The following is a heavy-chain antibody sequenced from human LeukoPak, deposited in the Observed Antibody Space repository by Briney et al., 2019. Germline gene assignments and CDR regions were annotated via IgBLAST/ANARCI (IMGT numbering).Heavy chain of an antibody. CDR1: GFTFDDYG. V-gene: IGHV3-20*04. CDR3: ARVQWGSGSSRGAFDI. Sequence: PGGSLRLSCAASGFTFDDYGMSWVRQAPGKGLEWVSGINWNGGSTGYADSVKGRFTISRDNAKNSLYPQMNSLRAEDTALYYCARVQWGSGSSRGAFDIWGQGTMVTVSS. D-gene: IGHD3-16*01. J-gene: IGHJ3*02. CDR2: INWNGGST.